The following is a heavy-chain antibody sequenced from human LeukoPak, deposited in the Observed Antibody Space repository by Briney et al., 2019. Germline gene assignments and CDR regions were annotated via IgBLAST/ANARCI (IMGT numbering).Heavy chain of an antibody. D-gene: IGHD3-16*02. V-gene: IGHV1-69*05. Sequence: ASVKVSCKASGGTFSSYAISWVRQAPGQGLEWMGGIIPIFGTANYAQKFQGRVTITTDESTSTAYMELSSLRSEDTAVYYCARGGSLGYDYVWGSYRWPHLLDYWGQGTLVTVSS. J-gene: IGHJ4*02. CDR3: ARGGSLGYDYVWGSYRWPHLLDY. CDR2: IIPIFGTA. CDR1: GGTFSSYA.